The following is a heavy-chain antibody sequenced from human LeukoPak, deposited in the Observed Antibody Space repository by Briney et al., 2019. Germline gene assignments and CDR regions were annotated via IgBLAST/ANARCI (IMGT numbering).Heavy chain of an antibody. J-gene: IGHJ4*02. D-gene: IGHD3-16*01. CDR2: IYSGGST. Sequence: PGGSLRLSCAASGFTVSSNYMSCVRQAPGKGLEWVSVIYSGGSTYYADSVKGRFTISRDNSKNTLYLQMNSLRAEDTAVYYCARERDYDYDYWGQGTLVTVSS. CDR1: GFTVSSNY. V-gene: IGHV3-66*01. CDR3: ARERDYDYDY.